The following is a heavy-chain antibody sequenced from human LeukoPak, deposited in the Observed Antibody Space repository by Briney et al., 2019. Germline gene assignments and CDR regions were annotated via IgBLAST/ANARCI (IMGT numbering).Heavy chain of an antibody. CDR2: INPNNGDT. CDR1: GYTFSGYY. D-gene: IGHD6-13*01. CDR3: ARDPNRYAAAHAFEY. J-gene: IGHJ4*02. V-gene: IGHV1-2*02. Sequence: GASVKVSCKTSGYTFSGYYIHWIRQAPGQGLDWMGWINPNNGDTSFAQKFQGRVALTRDTSITIVYMYLSRLTSDDTAVYYCARDPNRYAAAHAFEYWGQGTLVTVSS.